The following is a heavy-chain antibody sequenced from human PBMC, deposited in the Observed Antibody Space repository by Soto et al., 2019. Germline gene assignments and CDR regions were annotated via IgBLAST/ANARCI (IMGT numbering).Heavy chain of an antibody. V-gene: IGHV4-59*01. CDR1: GCSNSSYY. CDR2: IYYSGRT. CDR3: ARSDGRY. J-gene: IGHJ4*02. Sequence: SETLSLTCTVAGCSNSSYYWRWIRQPPAKRLEWIGYIYYSGRTNYNPSLESRVTISVDTSKNQFSLKLSSVTAADTAVYYCARSDGRYWGQGTLVTVS.